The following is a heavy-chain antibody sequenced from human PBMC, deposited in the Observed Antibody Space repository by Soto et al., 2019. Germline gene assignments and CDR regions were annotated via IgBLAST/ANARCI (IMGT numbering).Heavy chain of an antibody. CDR3: ARGRVVVVGATRRDAFDI. V-gene: IGHV4-34*01. CDR1: GGSFRGYY. CDR2: INHSGRT. D-gene: IGHD2-15*01. J-gene: IGHJ3*02. Sequence: QVQLQQWGAGLLKPSETLSLTCAVYGGSFRGYYWSWIRQPPGKGLEWIGEINHSGRTNYNPSLKSRVTRSVDTSKHQCSLKLSSVTAADTAVYYCARGRVVVVGATRRDAFDIWGQGTMVTVSS.